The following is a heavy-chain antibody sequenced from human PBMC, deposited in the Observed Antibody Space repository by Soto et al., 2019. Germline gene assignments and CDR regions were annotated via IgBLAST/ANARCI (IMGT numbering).Heavy chain of an antibody. CDR3: AKVRGSYYGAFDI. J-gene: IGHJ3*02. CDR1: GFTFSSYG. D-gene: IGHD1-26*01. V-gene: IGHV3-30*18. Sequence: PGGSLRLSCAASGFTFSSYGMHWVRQAPGKGLEWVAVISYDGSNKYYADSVKGRFTISRDNSKNTLYLQMNSLRAEGTAVYYCAKVRGSYYGAFDIWGQGTMVTVSS. CDR2: ISYDGSNK.